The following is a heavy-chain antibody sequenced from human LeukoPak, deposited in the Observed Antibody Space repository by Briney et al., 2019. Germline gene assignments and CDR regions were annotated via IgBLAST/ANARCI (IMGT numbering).Heavy chain of an antibody. V-gene: IGHV4-34*01. J-gene: IGHJ4*02. CDR1: GGSFSGYY. D-gene: IGHD3-10*01. Sequence: SETLSLTCAVYGGSFSGYYWSWIRQPPGKGLEWIGEINHSGSTNYNPSLKSRVTISVDTSKNQFSLKLSSVAAADTAVYYCARADYELLWFGELLFVLDYWGQGTLVTVSS. CDR2: INHSGST. CDR3: ARADYELLWFGELLFVLDY.